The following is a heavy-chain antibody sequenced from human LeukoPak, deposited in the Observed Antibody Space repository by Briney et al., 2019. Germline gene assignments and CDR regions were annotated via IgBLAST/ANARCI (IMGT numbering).Heavy chain of an antibody. CDR2: ISSSSSYI. CDR1: GFTFSSNA. CDR3: ASPAAAGTPY. Sequence: GGSLRLSCAASGFTFSSNAMNWVRQAPGKGLEWVSSISSSSSYIYYADSVKGRFTISRDNAKNSLYLQMNSLRAEDTAVYYCASPAAAGTPYWGQGTLVTVSS. D-gene: IGHD6-13*01. V-gene: IGHV3-21*01. J-gene: IGHJ4*02.